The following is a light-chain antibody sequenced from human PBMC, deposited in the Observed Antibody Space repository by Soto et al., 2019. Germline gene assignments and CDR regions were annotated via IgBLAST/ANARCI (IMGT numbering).Light chain of an antibody. CDR2: GAS. CDR1: QGISNS. J-gene: IGKJ5*01. V-gene: IGKV1-27*01. CDR3: QQLNSYPIT. Sequence: DIQITQSPSSLSASVGDRVTITCRPSQGISNSLAWYQQKPGKVPKLLIHGASTLQSGVPSRFSGSGSGTDFTLTISSLQSEDFATYYCQQLNSYPITFGQGTRL.